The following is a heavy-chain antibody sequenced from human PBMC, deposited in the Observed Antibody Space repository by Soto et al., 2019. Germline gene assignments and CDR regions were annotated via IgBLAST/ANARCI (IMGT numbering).Heavy chain of an antibody. V-gene: IGHV4-39*01. CDR2: IFYSGST. D-gene: IGHD2-15*01. J-gene: IGHJ6*02. Sequence: PSETLSLTCTVSGDSISSSSYYWGWIRQPPGKGLEWIGSIFYSGSTYYNPSLKSRVTISVDTSKNQFSLNLSSVTAADTAEYYCARGAGSRTYYYGMDVWGQGTTVTVSS. CDR1: GDSISSSSYY. CDR3: ARGAGSRTYYYGMDV.